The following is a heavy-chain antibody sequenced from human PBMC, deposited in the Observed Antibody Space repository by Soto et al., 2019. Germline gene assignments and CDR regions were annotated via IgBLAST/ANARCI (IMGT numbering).Heavy chain of an antibody. Sequence: GGSLRLSCAASGFTFSIYSMNWVRQAPGKGLEWVSSISSSSSYIYYADSVKGRFTISRDNAKNSLYPQMNTLRAEDTAVYYCARSPGRDGYNNFDYWGQGTLVTVSS. CDR1: GFTFSIYS. CDR3: ARSPGRDGYNNFDY. CDR2: ISSSSSYI. V-gene: IGHV3-21*01. J-gene: IGHJ4*02. D-gene: IGHD1-1*01.